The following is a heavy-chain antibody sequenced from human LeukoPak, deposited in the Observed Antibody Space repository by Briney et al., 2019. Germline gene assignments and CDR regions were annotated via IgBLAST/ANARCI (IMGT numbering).Heavy chain of an antibody. CDR1: GYTFTGYY. V-gene: IGHV1-2*02. CDR3: ARDIVATIGSDY. Sequence: ASVKVSCKASGYTFTGYYMHWVRQAPGQGLERMGWINPNSGGTNYAQKFQGRVTMTRDTSISTAYMELSRLRSDDTAVYYCARDIVATIGSDYWGQGTLVTVSS. CDR2: INPNSGGT. D-gene: IGHD5-12*01. J-gene: IGHJ4*02.